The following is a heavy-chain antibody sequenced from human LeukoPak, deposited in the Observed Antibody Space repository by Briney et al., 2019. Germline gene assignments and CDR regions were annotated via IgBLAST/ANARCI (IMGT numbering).Heavy chain of an antibody. D-gene: IGHD2-2*01. CDR3: ARAAVPYYFDD. CDR1: GGSISSYY. V-gene: IGHV4-59*01. Sequence: SETLSLTCTVHGGSISSYYWSWIRQPPGKGLEWIGYIYYSGSTNYNPSLKSRVTISVDTPKNQFSLKLSSVTAADTAVYYCARAAVPYYFDDWGQGTLVTVSS. J-gene: IGHJ4*02. CDR2: IYYSGST.